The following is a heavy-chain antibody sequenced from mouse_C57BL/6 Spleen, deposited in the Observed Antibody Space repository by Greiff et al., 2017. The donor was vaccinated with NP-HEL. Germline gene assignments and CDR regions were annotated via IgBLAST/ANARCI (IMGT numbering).Heavy chain of an antibody. CDR1: GYTFTSYW. Sequence: EVQLQQSGTVLARPGASVKMSCKTSGYTFTSYWMHWVKQRPGQGLEWIGAIYPGNSDTSYNQKFKGKAKLTAVTSASTAYMELSSLTNEDSAVYYCTSAPYYGSSLYAMDYWGQGTSVTVSS. D-gene: IGHD1-1*01. CDR2: IYPGNSDT. J-gene: IGHJ4*01. CDR3: TSAPYYGSSLYAMDY. V-gene: IGHV1-5*01.